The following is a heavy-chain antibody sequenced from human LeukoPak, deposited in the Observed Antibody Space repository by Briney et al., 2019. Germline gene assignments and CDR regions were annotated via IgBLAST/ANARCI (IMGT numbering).Heavy chain of an antibody. CDR2: ISAYNGNT. CDR1: GYTFTSYA. CDR3: ARARRGWYEDAFDI. V-gene: IGHV1-18*01. J-gene: IGHJ3*02. D-gene: IGHD6-19*01. Sequence: ASVKVSCKASGYTFTSYAMHWVRLAPGQRLEWMGWISAYNGNTNYAQNLQGRVTMTTDTSTSTAYMELRSLRSDDTAVYYCARARRGWYEDAFDIWGQGTMVTVSS.